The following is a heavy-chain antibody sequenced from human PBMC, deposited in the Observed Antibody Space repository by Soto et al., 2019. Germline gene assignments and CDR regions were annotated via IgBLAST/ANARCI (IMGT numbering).Heavy chain of an antibody. D-gene: IGHD6-19*01. V-gene: IGHV1-69*02. J-gene: IGHJ3*02. CDR1: GGTFSSYT. Sequence: QVQLVQSGAEVKKPGSSVKVSCKASGGTFSSYTISWVRQAPGQGLEWMGRIIPILGIANYAQKFQGRVTITADKSTSTAYMELSSLRSEDTAVYYCARGDPYSSGWSDAFDIWGQGTMSPSLQ. CDR3: ARGDPYSSGWSDAFDI. CDR2: IIPILGIA.